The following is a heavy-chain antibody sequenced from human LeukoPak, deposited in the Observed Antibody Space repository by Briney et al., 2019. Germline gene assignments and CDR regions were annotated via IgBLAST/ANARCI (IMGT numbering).Heavy chain of an antibody. CDR1: GFTFSSYA. Sequence: GGSLRLSCAASGFTFSSYAMNWVRQAPGKGLEWVSSISGSGANTYYADSVKGRFTISRDNAKNTLYLQMNSLRAEDTALYYCASLSAYDTVDYWGQGTLVTVSS. J-gene: IGHJ4*02. CDR2: ISGSGANT. D-gene: IGHD3-22*01. CDR3: ASLSAYDTVDY. V-gene: IGHV3-23*01.